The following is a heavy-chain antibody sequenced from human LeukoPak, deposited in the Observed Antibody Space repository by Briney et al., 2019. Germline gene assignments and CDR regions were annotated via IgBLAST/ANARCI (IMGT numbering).Heavy chain of an antibody. J-gene: IGHJ5*02. CDR1: GGSISNSSYW. CDR3: ARVYVLLWFGEPWNNWFDP. D-gene: IGHD3-10*01. Sequence: SETLSLTCSVSGGSISNSSYWWGWIRQPPGTGLEWIVSISYCGSTYYNPSLKSRVTISVNTSKNQFCLKLSSVTAADTAVYYGARVYVLLWFGEPWNNWFDPWGQGTLVTVSS. V-gene: IGHV4-39*07. CDR2: ISYCGST.